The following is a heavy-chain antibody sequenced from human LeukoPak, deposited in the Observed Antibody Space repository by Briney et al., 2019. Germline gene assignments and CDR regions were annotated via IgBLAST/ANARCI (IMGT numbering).Heavy chain of an antibody. D-gene: IGHD3-9*01. J-gene: IGHJ4*02. Sequence: GGSLRLSCAASGFTFSSYGMHWVRQAPGKGLEWVAVISYDGGNKYYADSVKGRFTISRDNSKNTLYLQMNSLRAEDTAVYYCAKDTVYDILTGYNFDYWGQGTLVTVSS. CDR1: GFTFSSYG. V-gene: IGHV3-33*05. CDR2: ISYDGGNK. CDR3: AKDTVYDILTGYNFDY.